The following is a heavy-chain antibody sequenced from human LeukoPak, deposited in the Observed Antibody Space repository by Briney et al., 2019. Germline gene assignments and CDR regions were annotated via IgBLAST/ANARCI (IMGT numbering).Heavy chain of an antibody. Sequence: GGSLRLSCAASGFTFSSYSMNSVRQAPGKGLEWVSSISSSSSYIYYADSVKGRFTISRDNAKNSLYLQMNSLRAEDTAVYYCARDRRVVAGTGASYYYMDVWGKGTTVTISS. CDR1: GFTFSSYS. D-gene: IGHD6-19*01. J-gene: IGHJ6*03. V-gene: IGHV3-21*01. CDR3: ARDRRVVAGTGASYYYMDV. CDR2: ISSSSSYI.